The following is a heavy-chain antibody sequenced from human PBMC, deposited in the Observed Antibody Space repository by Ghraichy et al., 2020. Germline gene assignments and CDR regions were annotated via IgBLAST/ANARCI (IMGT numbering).Heavy chain of an antibody. D-gene: IGHD3-16*02. CDR3: ARYPEVYYDYVWGSYRYPSTPRKDYYYYGMDV. V-gene: IGHV4-59*01. J-gene: IGHJ6*02. Sequence: SETLSLTCTVSGGSISSYYWSWIRQPPGKGLEWIGYIYYSGSTNYNPSLKSRVTISVDTSKNQFSLKLSSVTAADTAVYYCARYPEVYYDYVWGSYRYPSTPRKDYYYYGMDVWGQGTTVTVSS. CDR2: IYYSGST. CDR1: GGSISSYY.